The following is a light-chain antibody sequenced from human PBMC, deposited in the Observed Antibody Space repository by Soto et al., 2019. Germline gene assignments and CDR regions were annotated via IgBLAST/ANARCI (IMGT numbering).Light chain of an antibody. CDR1: SSDVGAYNY. J-gene: IGLJ1*01. CDR3: SSYAGSTNYV. CDR2: EVN. V-gene: IGLV2-8*01. Sequence: QSALTQPASVSGSPGQSITISCTGTSSDVGAYNYVSWYQQHPGKAPKLMIYEVNKRPSGVPDRFSGSKSGNTASLTVSGLQADDEADYYCSSYAGSTNYVFGTGTKVTVL.